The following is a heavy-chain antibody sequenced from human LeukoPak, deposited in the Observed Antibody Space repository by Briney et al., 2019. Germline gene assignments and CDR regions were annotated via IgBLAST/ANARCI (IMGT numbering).Heavy chain of an antibody. D-gene: IGHD3-3*01. CDR3: ALGGPFWSGRNWFDP. CDR2: MNPSSGNT. Sequence: ASVKVSCKASGYTFTSYDINWVRQATGQGLEWMGWMNPSSGNTGYAQKFQGRVTMTRNTSISTAYMELSSLRSEDTAVYYCALGGPFWSGRNWFDPWGQGTLVTASS. V-gene: IGHV1-8*01. J-gene: IGHJ5*02. CDR1: GYTFTSYD.